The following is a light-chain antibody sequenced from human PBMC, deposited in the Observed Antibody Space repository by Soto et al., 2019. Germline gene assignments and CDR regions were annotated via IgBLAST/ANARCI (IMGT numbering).Light chain of an antibody. CDR1: SSNIGAGYD. Sequence: QLVLTQPPSVSGAPGQRVTISCTGSSSNIGAGYDVHWYQQLPGTAPKLLIYGNSNRPSGVPDRFSGSKSGTSASLAITGLQAEDEAYYYCQSYDSSVVVFGGGTKLTVL. CDR3: QSYDSSVVV. J-gene: IGLJ2*01. V-gene: IGLV1-40*01. CDR2: GNS.